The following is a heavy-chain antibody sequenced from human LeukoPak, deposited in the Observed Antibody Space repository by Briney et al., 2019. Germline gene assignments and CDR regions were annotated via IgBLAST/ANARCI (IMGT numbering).Heavy chain of an antibody. V-gene: IGHV1-69*06. J-gene: IGHJ4*02. CDR2: IIPIFGTA. CDR3: AREGKMATIGGTIHY. Sequence: SVKVSCKASGGTFSSYAISWVRQAPGQGLEWMGGIIPIFGTANYAQKFQGRVTITADKSTSTAYMELSSLKSEDTAVYYCAREGKMATIGGTIHYWGQGTLVTVSS. D-gene: IGHD5-24*01. CDR1: GGTFSSYA.